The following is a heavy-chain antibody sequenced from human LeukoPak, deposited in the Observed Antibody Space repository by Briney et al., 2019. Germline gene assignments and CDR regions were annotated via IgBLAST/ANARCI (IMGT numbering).Heavy chain of an antibody. CDR1: GFTFSSYY. D-gene: IGHD1-26*01. CDR3: APLRGVFDY. CDR2: ISWNSGSI. Sequence: GGSLRLSCAASGFTFSSYYMHWVRQAPGKGLEWVSGISWNSGSIGYADSVKGRFTISRDDAKNSLYLQMNSLRAEDTALYYCAPLRGVFDYWGQGTLVTVSS. J-gene: IGHJ4*02. V-gene: IGHV3-9*01.